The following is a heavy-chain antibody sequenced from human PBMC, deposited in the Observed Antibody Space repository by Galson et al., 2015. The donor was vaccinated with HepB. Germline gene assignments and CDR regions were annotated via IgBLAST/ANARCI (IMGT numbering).Heavy chain of an antibody. V-gene: IGHV3-11*01. CDR3: ARGTAGDY. CDR2: ISYSGSSS. Sequence: LILSCAASGFTFSDHYMSWFRQAPGKGLEWVSYISYSGSSSDYPYSVKGRFTISRDNAKNSLYLQMNTLRADDTAVYYCARGTAGDYWGQGTLVTVSS. J-gene: IGHJ4*02. CDR1: GFTFSDHY.